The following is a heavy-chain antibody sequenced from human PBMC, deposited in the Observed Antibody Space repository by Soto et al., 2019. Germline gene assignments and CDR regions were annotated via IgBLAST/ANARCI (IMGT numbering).Heavy chain of an antibody. V-gene: IGHV1-18*01. D-gene: IGHD3-10*01. CDR1: GNTFASHG. J-gene: IGHJ4*02. CDR3: ARVDPRGVAVVRDY. CDR2: ISGFNGQT. Sequence: ASVKVSCKASGNTFASHGFSWVRQAPGQGLEWMGWISGFNGQTNYALKFQGRVTLTTDTSTSTAYMELRSLRSDDTAVYFCARVDPRGVAVVRDYWGQGTLVTVSS.